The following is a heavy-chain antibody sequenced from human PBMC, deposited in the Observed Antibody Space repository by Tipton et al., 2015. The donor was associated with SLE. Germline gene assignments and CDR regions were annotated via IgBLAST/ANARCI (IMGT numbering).Heavy chain of an antibody. CDR3: ARTGAYSNFYYYYYMDV. D-gene: IGHD4-11*01. Sequence: LRLSCTDSRGSISSDDYYWTWIRQHPGKGLEWIGYISYSGSTNFHPSLKSRVTMSVDASKNHFSLRLSSVTAADTAVYYCARTGAYSNFYYYYYMDVWGEGTTVTVSS. V-gene: IGHV4-31*03. CDR2: ISYSGST. CDR1: RGSISSDDYY. J-gene: IGHJ6*03.